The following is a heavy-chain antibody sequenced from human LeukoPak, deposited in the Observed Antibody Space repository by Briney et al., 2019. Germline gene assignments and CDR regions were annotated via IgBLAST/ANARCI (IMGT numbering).Heavy chain of an antibody. CDR2: ISSSSSYI. CDR3: ARDNIVGATTGPGMDV. V-gene: IGHV3-21*01. J-gene: IGHJ6*02. Sequence: PGGSLRLSCVASGFTFSNYSMNWVRQAPGKGLEWVSSISSSSSYIYYADSVKGRFTISRDNAKNSLYLQMNSLRAEDTAVYYCARDNIVGATTGPGMDVWGQGTTVTVSS. CDR1: GFTFSNYS. D-gene: IGHD1-26*01.